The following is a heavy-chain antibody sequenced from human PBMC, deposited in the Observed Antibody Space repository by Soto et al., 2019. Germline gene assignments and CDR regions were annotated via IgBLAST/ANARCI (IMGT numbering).Heavy chain of an antibody. CDR1: DGSISSYY. CDR3: GRDLTSNANCIDP. V-gene: IGHV4-59*04. Sequence: PSVTLALTCSVSDGSISSYYGSWIRHHPGKGLEWMGYIYYTGKTYYNPSLESRLTMSVDRSKNQFSLRLTSVTAADTAVYFCGRDLTSNANCIDPCGQAHLVSVSS. CDR2: IYYTGKT. D-gene: IGHD2-2*01. J-gene: IGHJ5*02.